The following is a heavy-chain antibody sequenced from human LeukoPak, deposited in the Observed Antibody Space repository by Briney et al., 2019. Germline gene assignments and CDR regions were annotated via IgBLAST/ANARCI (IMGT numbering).Heavy chain of an antibody. J-gene: IGHJ4*02. CDR1: GFTFDDYG. CDR2: IKQDGSET. V-gene: IGHV3-7*01. Sequence: PGGSLRLSCAASGFTFDDYGMNWVRQAPGKGLEWVANIKQDGSETYYVDSVKGRFTISRDNAKNSLYLQMNSLRDEDTAVYYCARGGSGYSYGKIDSWGQGILVTVSS. CDR3: ARGGSGYSYGKIDS. D-gene: IGHD5-18*01.